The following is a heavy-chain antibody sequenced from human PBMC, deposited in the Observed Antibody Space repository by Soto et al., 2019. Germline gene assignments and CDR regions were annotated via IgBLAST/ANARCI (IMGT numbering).Heavy chain of an antibody. CDR2: VSGRGPMR. V-gene: IGHV3-23*01. Sequence: GGSLRLSCAASGFSFRNYAMTWVRQAPGKGLEWVAGVSGRGPMRHYTGSGSGRFSISRDNVKNTLFLQMDSLRVEDSAVYYCSKRPEENENVPIPGDNWGQGTPVTVSS. J-gene: IGHJ4*02. D-gene: IGHD1-1*01. CDR1: GFSFRNYA. CDR3: SKRPEENENVPIPGDN.